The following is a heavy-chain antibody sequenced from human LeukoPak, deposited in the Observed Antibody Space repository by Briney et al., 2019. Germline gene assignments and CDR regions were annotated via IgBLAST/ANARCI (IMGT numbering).Heavy chain of an antibody. J-gene: IGHJ4*02. D-gene: IGHD2-2*01. Sequence: GCSVEVSCKASGGTFSSYAISWVRQAPGQGLEWMGGIIPIFGTANYAQKFQGRVTITADKSTSTAYMELSSLRSEDTAVYYCASATTSSSLPSLGYWGQGTLVTVSS. V-gene: IGHV1-69*06. CDR3: ASATTSSSLPSLGY. CDR2: IIPIFGTA. CDR1: GGTFSSYA.